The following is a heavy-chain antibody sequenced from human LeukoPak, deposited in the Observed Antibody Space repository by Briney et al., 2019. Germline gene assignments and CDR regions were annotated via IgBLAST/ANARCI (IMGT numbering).Heavy chain of an antibody. CDR2: ISSSSSYI. D-gene: IGHD5-18*01. V-gene: IGHV3-21*01. CDR1: GFTFSSYA. J-gene: IGHJ6*02. CDR3: ARVRGRGYSYGDTYGMDV. Sequence: GGSLRLSCAASGFTFSSYAMSWVRQAPGKGLEWVSSISSSSSYIYYADSVKGRFTISRDNAKNSLYLQMNSLRAEDTAVYYCARVRGRGYSYGDTYGMDVWGQGTTVTVSS.